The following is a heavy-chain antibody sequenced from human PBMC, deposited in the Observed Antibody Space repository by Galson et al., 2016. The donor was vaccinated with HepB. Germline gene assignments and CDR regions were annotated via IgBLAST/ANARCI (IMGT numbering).Heavy chain of an antibody. CDR2: AYHSGST. J-gene: IGHJ4*02. D-gene: IGHD6-19*01. CDR1: GDSMTSNW. CDR3: ARHVAVPGTRGFDS. Sequence: SETLSLTCTVSGDSMTSNWWSWVRQPPGQALDWIGEAYHSGSTHYNPSLNNRVTLSIDRSNNQLSLELNFVTAADTAIYYCARHVAVPGTRGFDSWGQGTLVTVSS. V-gene: IGHV4-4*02.